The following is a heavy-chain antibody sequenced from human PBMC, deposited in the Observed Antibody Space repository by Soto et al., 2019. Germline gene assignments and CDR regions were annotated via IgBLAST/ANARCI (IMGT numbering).Heavy chain of an antibody. D-gene: IGHD2-2*02. Sequence: GESLKISCKGSGYSFTSYWIGWVRQMPGKGLEWMGIIYPGDSDTRYSPSFQGQVTISADKSISTAYLQWSSLKASDTAMYYCARIVVVVPAAIPWFDTWGQGTLVTVSS. CDR3: ARIVVVVPAAIPWFDT. J-gene: IGHJ5*02. CDR1: GYSFTSYW. V-gene: IGHV5-51*01. CDR2: IYPGDSDT.